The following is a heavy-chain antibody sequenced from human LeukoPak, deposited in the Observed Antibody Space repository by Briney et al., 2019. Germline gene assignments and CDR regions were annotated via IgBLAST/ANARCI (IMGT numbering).Heavy chain of an antibody. J-gene: IGHJ3*02. D-gene: IGHD2-15*01. V-gene: IGHV7-4-1*02. CDR2: INTNTGNP. Sequence: ASVKVSCKASGYTFTGYYMHWVRQAPGQGLEWMGWINTNTGNPTYAQGFTGRFVFSLDTSVSTAYLQISSLKAEDTAVYYCARDFRLLNDAFDIWGQGTMVTVSS. CDR1: GYTFTGYY. CDR3: ARDFRLLNDAFDI.